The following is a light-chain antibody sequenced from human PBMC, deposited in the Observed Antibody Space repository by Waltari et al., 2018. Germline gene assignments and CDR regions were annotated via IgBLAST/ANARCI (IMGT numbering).Light chain of an antibody. CDR1: SSNIGRNS. CDR3: GTWDTSLTVWV. V-gene: IGLV1-51*01. J-gene: IGLJ3*02. Sequence: QSVLTQPPSVSAAPGQTVTISCSGRSSNIGRNSVSWYYHLPGTAPKLLIYNNDKRPSGIPDRFSGSKSGTSASLGITGLQTGDEADYYCGTWDTSLTVWVLGGGTKVIVL. CDR2: NND.